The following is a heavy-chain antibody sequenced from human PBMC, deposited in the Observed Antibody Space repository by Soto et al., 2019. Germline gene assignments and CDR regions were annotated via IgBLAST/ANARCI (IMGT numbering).Heavy chain of an antibody. V-gene: IGHV1-18*01. Sequence: QVHLVQSGAEVKKPGASVKVSCKGSGYGFTTYGITWVRQAPGQGLEWMAWISAHNGNTNYAQKLQGRVTVTRDTSTSTAYMELRSLGSDETAVYYCARGRYGDYWGQGALGTVSS. D-gene: IGHD1-1*01. CDR1: GYGFTTYG. CDR2: ISAHNGNT. CDR3: ARGRYGDY. J-gene: IGHJ4*02.